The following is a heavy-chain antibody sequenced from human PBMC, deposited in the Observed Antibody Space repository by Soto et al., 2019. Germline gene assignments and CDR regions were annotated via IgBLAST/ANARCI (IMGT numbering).Heavy chain of an antibody. CDR1: GGSISSSSYY. V-gene: IGHV4-39*01. Sequence: SETLSLTCTVSGGSISSSSYYWGWIRQPPGKGLEWIGSIYYSGSTYYNPSLKSRVTISVDTSKNQFSLKLSSVTAADTAVYYCASPYNWNFHHFDYWGQGTLVTVSS. CDR2: IYYSGST. CDR3: ASPYNWNFHHFDY. J-gene: IGHJ4*02. D-gene: IGHD1-7*01.